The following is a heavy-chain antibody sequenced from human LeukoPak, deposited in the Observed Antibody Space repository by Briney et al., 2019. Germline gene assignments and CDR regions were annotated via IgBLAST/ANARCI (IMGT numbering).Heavy chain of an antibody. CDR2: IWSDGTNK. V-gene: IGHV3-33*08. Sequence: GGSLRLSCAASGFTFRDYYMNWIRQAPGKGLEWVAVIWSDGTNKYYADSVKGRFTISRDNSQNTLYLQMSSLRAEDTAVYYCARGTTIFAVVSYPDYWGQGTLVTVSS. CDR1: GFTFRDYY. D-gene: IGHD3-3*01. CDR3: ARGTTIFAVVSYPDY. J-gene: IGHJ4*02.